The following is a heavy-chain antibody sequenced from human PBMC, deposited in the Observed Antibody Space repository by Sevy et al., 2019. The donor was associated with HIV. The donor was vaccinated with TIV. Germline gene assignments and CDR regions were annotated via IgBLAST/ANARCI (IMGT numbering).Heavy chain of an antibody. J-gene: IGHJ3*02. V-gene: IGHV3-30*02. D-gene: IGHD2-8*02. CDR3: ARDRKVLLVVYAIPFDVFDI. CDR2: IRNDGSNE. CDR1: GFTFSNHA. Sequence: GGSLRLSCEASGFTFSNHAMHWVRQGPGKGPEWVAFIRNDGSNEYYADSVKGRFTISRDKSKNTLYLQMHSLRPEDTAVYYCARDRKVLLVVYAIPFDVFDIWGQGTMVTVSS.